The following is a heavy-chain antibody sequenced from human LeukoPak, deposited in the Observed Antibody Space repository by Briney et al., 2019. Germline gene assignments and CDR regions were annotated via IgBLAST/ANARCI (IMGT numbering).Heavy chain of an antibody. V-gene: IGHV4-59*08. CDR3: ARPAVAASGDYHYMDV. CDR1: GDSISKYY. Sequence: PSETLSLTCTVSGDSISKYYWSWIRQPPGKALEWIGYIYYSGSTTYNPSLRSLVTISIDTSKNQSSLKLSPVTAADTAVYYCARPAVAASGDYHYMDVWGQGTTVTVSS. D-gene: IGHD6-19*01. CDR2: IYYSGST. J-gene: IGHJ6*03.